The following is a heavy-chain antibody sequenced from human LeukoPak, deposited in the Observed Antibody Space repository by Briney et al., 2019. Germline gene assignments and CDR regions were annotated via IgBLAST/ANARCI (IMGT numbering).Heavy chain of an antibody. CDR3: GRAFPPLRTSSAVDL. CDR2: ISGLSSYT. J-gene: IGHJ4*02. V-gene: IGHV3-21*01. D-gene: IGHD3/OR15-3a*01. CDR1: GFSFTNYW. Sequence: KPGGSLRLSCAPSGFSFTNYWMSWARQAPGKGLEWVSSISGLSSYTYYGESVKGRFSISRDNAKNSLYLQMNSLGAEDTATYHCGRAFPPLRTSSAVDLWGQGTLVTVSS.